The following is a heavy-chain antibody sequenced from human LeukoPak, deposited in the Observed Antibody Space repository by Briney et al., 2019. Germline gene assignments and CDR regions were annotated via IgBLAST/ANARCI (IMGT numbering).Heavy chain of an antibody. Sequence: PSETLSLTRSVSGDSISSGGYYWHWIRQHPEKGLEWIGYIYSTGTTYYNPSLTSRLTMSLDTSKNQFSLKVTSVTAADTAVYFCARDRPDTTSPTTVGRFDHWGQGTLVTVSS. CDR1: GDSISSGGYY. V-gene: IGHV4-31*03. CDR2: IYSTGTT. D-gene: IGHD1-26*01. J-gene: IGHJ5*02. CDR3: ARDRPDTTSPTTVGRFDH.